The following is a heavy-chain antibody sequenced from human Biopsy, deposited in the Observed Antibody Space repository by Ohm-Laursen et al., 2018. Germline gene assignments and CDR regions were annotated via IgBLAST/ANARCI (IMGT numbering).Heavy chain of an antibody. CDR3: ARWESRRRRSGYYTPNWFGP. V-gene: IGHV4-59*01. J-gene: IGHJ5*02. D-gene: IGHD3-3*01. CDR1: GGPISTYH. Sequence: GTLSLTCTVSGGPISTYHWSWIRQPPGKGLEWIGYIYSSGNINYNPSLKSRVTISVDTSENQVYLKLSSVTAADTAVYYCARWESRRRRSGYYTPNWFGPWGQGTLVTVSS. CDR2: IYSSGNI.